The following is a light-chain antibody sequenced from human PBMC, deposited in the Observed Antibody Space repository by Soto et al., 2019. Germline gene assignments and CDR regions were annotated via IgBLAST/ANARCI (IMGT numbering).Light chain of an antibody. CDR2: HAS. V-gene: IGKV1-5*01. J-gene: IGKJ1*01. Sequence: VQMTHSPSSLSASLGDMVTVTCRAGQSISGWVAWYQQKPGKAPRLLIHHASSLESGVPSRISGSGSGTEFTLIISSLQPEDVAIYYCQQYESYSPTFGQGTKVDIK. CDR3: QQYESYSPT. CDR1: QSISGW.